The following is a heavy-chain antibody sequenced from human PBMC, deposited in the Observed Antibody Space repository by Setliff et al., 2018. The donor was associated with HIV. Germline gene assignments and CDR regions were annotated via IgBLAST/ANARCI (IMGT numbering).Heavy chain of an antibody. J-gene: IGHJ3*01. CDR2: IIPIFNTG. Sequence: ASVKVSCKASGGTFINSAFTWVRQAPGQGLEWMGSIIPIFNTGNYAQKFQNRVTITADESTSTAYMELSSLRSEDTAVYFCATGRHYYDSSDYPANPFDVWGQGTMVTVSS. CDR3: ATGRHYYDSSDYPANPFDV. D-gene: IGHD3-22*01. CDR1: GGTFINSA. V-gene: IGHV1-69*13.